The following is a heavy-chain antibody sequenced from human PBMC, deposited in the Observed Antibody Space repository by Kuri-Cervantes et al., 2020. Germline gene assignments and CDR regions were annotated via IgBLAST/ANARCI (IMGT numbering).Heavy chain of an antibody. CDR1: GFTFSSYA. Sequence: GGSLRLSCAASGFTFSSYAMSWVRQAPGKGLEWVSAISGSGGSTYYADSVKGRFTISRDNARTSLYLQMNSLRAEDTAVYYCARDYNFWSGQLPGYWGQGTLVTVSS. CDR3: ARDYNFWSGQLPGY. V-gene: IGHV3-23*01. D-gene: IGHD3-3*01. CDR2: ISGSGGST. J-gene: IGHJ4*02.